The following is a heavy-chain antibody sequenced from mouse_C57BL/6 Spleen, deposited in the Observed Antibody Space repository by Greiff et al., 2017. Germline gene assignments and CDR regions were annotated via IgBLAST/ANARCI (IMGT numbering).Heavy chain of an antibody. CDR3: ARDYKRWYFDY. J-gene: IGHJ2*01. CDR1: GYTFTSYW. V-gene: IGHV1-7*01. D-gene: IGHD2-12*01. CDR2: INPSSGYT. Sequence: QVQLKQSGAELAKPGASVKLSCKASGYTFTSYWMHWVKQRPGQGLEWIGYINPSSGYTKYNQKFKDKATLTADKSSSTAYMQLSSLTSEDSAVYYCARDYKRWYFDYWGQGTTLTVSS.